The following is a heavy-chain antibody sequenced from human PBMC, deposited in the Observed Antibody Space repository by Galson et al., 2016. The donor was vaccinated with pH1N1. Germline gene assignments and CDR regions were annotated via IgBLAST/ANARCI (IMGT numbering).Heavy chain of an antibody. CDR1: GFTFSDYY. V-gene: IGHV3-11*01. J-gene: IGHJ3*02. CDR3: ASAPRLGELELGDVFDI. Sequence: SLRLSCAASGFTFSDYYMTRIRRAPGKGLEWVSYISSSGYTIFYTDSVKGRFAISRDNAKNSLYLQMNSLRAEDTAVYYCASAPRLGELELGDVFDIWGQGTMVTVSS. D-gene: IGHD3-10*01. CDR2: ISSSGYTI.